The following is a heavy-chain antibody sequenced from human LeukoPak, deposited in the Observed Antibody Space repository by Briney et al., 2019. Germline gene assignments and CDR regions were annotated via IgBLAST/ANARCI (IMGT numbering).Heavy chain of an antibody. V-gene: IGHV3-21*01. Sequence: GGSLRLSCAASGFTFSSYSMNWVRQAPGKGLEWVSSISSISSYIYYADSVKGRFTISRDNAKNSLYLQMNSLRAEDTAVYYCARDQLLWFGELVYFDYWGQGTLVTVSS. J-gene: IGHJ4*02. CDR3: ARDQLLWFGELVYFDY. CDR1: GFTFSSYS. CDR2: ISSISSYI. D-gene: IGHD3-10*01.